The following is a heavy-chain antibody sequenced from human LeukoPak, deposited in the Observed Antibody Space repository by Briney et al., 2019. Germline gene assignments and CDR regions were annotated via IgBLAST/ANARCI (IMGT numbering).Heavy chain of an antibody. D-gene: IGHD3-10*02. J-gene: IGHJ4*02. Sequence: SVKVSCKASGYTFTSYAISWVRQAPGQGLEWMGRIIPIFGTANYAQKFQGRVTITTDESTSTAYMELSSLRSEDTAVYYCARDVRGVIILWGQGTLVTVSS. CDR3: ARDVRGVIIL. CDR1: GYTFTSYA. CDR2: IIPIFGTA. V-gene: IGHV1-69*05.